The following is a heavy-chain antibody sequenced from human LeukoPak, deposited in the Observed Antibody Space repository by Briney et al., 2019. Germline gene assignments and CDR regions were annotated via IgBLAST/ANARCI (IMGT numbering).Heavy chain of an antibody. CDR2: ISSSSSYI. CDR1: GFTFSSYS. J-gene: IGHJ4*02. Sequence: PGGSLRLSCAASGFTFSSYSMNWVRQAPGKGLEWVSSISSSSSYIYYADSVKGRFTISRDNAKNSLYLQMNSLRAEDTAVYYCAREQTYYYDSSDYYYVWSFDYWGQGTLVTVSS. V-gene: IGHV3-21*01. CDR3: AREQTYYYDSSDYYYVWSFDY. D-gene: IGHD3-22*01.